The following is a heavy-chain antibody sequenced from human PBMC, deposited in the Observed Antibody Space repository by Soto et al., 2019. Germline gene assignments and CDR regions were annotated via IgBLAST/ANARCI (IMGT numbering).Heavy chain of an antibody. CDR1: GGSFSGYY. V-gene: IGHV4-34*01. D-gene: IGHD6-6*01. Sequence: SETLSLTCAVYGGSFSGYYWSWIRQPPGKGLEWIGEINHSGSTNYNPSHKSRVTISVDTSKNQFSLKLSSVTAADTAVYYCASSTMYSSSSSGYWGQGTLVTVSS. CDR3: ASSTMYSSSSSGY. J-gene: IGHJ4*02. CDR2: INHSGST.